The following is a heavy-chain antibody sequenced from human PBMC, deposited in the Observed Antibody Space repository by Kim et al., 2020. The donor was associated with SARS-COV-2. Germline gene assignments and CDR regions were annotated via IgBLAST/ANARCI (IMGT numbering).Heavy chain of an antibody. D-gene: IGHD3-16*02. V-gene: IGHV4-39*01. CDR3: ARLSLTPFHYQGMDV. CDR2: IYYTGST. J-gene: IGHJ6*02. CDR1: GGSISSNTYY. Sequence: SETLSLTCTVSGGSISSNTYYWGWIRQHPGKGLEWIGNIYYTGSTYYNPSLKSRVTISVDTSKNQFSLKLSSVTAADTAVYYCARLSLTPFHYQGMDVWGQGTTVTVSS.